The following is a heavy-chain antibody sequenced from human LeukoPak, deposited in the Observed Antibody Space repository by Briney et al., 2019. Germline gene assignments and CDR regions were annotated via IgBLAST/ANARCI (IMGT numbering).Heavy chain of an antibody. CDR3: ARGYCSSTSCYGRDDAFDI. CDR2: TYSGGRT. J-gene: IGHJ3*02. Sequence: PGGSLRLSCAASGFTVSSKYMSWVRQAPGKGLEWVSATYSGGRTYYADSVKGRFTISRDNSKNTLYLRMNSLRAEDTAVYYCARGYCSSTSCYGRDDAFDIWGQGTMVTVSS. CDR1: GFTVSSKY. V-gene: IGHV3-53*01. D-gene: IGHD2-2*01.